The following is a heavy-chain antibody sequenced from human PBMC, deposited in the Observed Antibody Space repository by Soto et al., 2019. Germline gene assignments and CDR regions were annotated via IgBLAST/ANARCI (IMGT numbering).Heavy chain of an antibody. V-gene: IGHV3-21*06. Sequence: PGGSLRLSCEGSGFNFRNFNMIWVRQAPGKGLEWVSSVSGSSSYIYYADSVKGRFTVSRGNANNLVFLQMNGLRPGDTAMYYCARDLRGHYGPWGQGTMVTVSS. CDR1: GFNFRNFN. CDR2: VSGSSSYI. CDR3: ARDLRGHYGP. J-gene: IGHJ3*01. D-gene: IGHD4-17*01.